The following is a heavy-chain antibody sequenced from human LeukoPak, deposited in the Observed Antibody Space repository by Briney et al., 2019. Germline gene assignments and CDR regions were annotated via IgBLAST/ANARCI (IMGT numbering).Heavy chain of an antibody. Sequence: GGSLRLSCAASGFTFSSYAMHWVRQAPGKGLEWVAFIRYDGSNKYYADSVKDRFTISRDNSKNTLYLQMNSLRAEDTAVYYCAKDGATNYYYMDVWGKGTTVTVSS. CDR3: AKDGATNYYYMDV. V-gene: IGHV3-30*02. D-gene: IGHD1-14*01. CDR2: IRYDGSNK. CDR1: GFTFSSYA. J-gene: IGHJ6*03.